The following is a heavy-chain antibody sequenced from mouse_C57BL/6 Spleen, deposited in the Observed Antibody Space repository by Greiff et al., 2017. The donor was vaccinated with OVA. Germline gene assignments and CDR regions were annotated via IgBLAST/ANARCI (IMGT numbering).Heavy chain of an antibody. Sequence: QVQLQQSGAELVRPGTSVKVSCKASGYAFTNYLIEWVKQRPGQGLEWIGVINPGSGGTNYNEKFKGKATLTADKSSSTAYMQLSSLTSEDSAVYFCARSDKRGWYCDVWGTGTTVTVSS. CDR2: INPGSGGT. CDR1: GYAFTNYL. V-gene: IGHV1-54*01. J-gene: IGHJ1*03. CDR3: ARSDKRGWYCDV.